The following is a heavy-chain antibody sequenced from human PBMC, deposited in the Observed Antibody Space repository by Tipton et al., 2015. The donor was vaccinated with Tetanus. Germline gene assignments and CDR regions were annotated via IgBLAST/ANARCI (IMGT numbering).Heavy chain of an antibody. D-gene: IGHD3-10*01. V-gene: IGHV1-3*01. CDR3: ARVVRGSGSHIRAVDY. J-gene: IGHJ4*02. Sequence: QLVQSGAEVKKPGESLKISCKASGYSFSSANFWIGWVRQAPGQRLEWMGGINGDNGKTKYSQKFQDRVTITRDTSASTGYMEVSSLRFEDTAVYYCARVVRGSGSHIRAVDYWGQGTLVTVSS. CDR1: GYSFSSAN. CDR2: INGDNGKT.